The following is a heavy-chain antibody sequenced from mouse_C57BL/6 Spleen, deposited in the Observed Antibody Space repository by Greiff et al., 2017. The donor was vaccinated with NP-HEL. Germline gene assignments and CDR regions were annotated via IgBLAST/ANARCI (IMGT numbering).Heavy chain of an antibody. Sequence: QVQLQQSGPELVKPGASVKISCKASGYAFSSSWMNWVKQRPGKGLEWIGRIYPGDGDTNYNGKFKGKATLTADKSSSTAYMQLSSLTSEDSAVYFCARSSLNWDSFAYWGQGTLVTVSA. CDR2: IYPGDGDT. J-gene: IGHJ3*01. CDR3: ARSSLNWDSFAY. CDR1: GYAFSSSW. V-gene: IGHV1-82*01. D-gene: IGHD4-1*01.